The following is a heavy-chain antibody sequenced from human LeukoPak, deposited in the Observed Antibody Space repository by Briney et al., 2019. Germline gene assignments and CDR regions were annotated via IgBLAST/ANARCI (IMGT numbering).Heavy chain of an antibody. V-gene: IGHV4-59*01. CDR1: GGSISSYY. CDR3: ARDSLGLFDY. J-gene: IGHJ4*02. D-gene: IGHD7-27*01. CDR2: IYYSGST. Sequence: PSETLSLTCTVSGGSISSYYWSWIRQPPGKGLEWIGYIYYSGSTNYNPSLKSRVTISVDTSKNQFSLKLSSVTAADTAVYYCARDSLGLFDYWGQGTLVTVSS.